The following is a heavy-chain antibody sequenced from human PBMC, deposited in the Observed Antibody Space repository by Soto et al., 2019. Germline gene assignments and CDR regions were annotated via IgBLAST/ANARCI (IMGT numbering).Heavy chain of an antibody. V-gene: IGHV3-23*04. D-gene: IGHD5-12*01. CDR1: GFTFSSYA. CDR3: GKGGWLRLPNDY. Sequence: EVQLVESGGGLVKPGGSLRLSCAASGFTFSSYAMSWVRQAPGKGLEWVSGISGSGGDTYYADSVKGRFTISRDNSKNTLYLQMNSLRADDTAVYYCGKGGWLRLPNDYWGQGTLVTVSS. CDR2: ISGSGGDT. J-gene: IGHJ4*02.